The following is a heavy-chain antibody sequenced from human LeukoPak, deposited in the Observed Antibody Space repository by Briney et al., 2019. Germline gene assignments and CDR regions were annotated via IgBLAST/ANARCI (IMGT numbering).Heavy chain of an antibody. CDR2: ISGSGGST. Sequence: GGSLRLSCAASGFTVSSNYMSWVRQAPGKGLEWVSAISGSGGSTYYADSVKGRFTISRDNSKNTLYLQMNSLRAEDTAIYYCAKERDVVPAAYFDYWGQGTLVTVSS. V-gene: IGHV3-23*01. CDR3: AKERDVVPAAYFDY. CDR1: GFTVSSNY. J-gene: IGHJ4*02. D-gene: IGHD2-2*01.